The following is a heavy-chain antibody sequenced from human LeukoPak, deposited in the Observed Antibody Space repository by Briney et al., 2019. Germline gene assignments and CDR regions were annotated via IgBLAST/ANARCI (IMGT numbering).Heavy chain of an antibody. Sequence: PSETLSLTCTISGDSIDPYSWSWIRQPPGKGLEWIGYISHIGTIKYNTSLMSRVSMGLDKPNNEFSLSLRSVTATDTALYFCARHQESTVFNYWGRGVPVIVSS. D-gene: IGHD5/OR15-5a*01. CDR2: ISHIGTI. V-gene: IGHV4-59*08. J-gene: IGHJ1*01. CDR1: GDSIDPYS. CDR3: ARHQESTVFNY.